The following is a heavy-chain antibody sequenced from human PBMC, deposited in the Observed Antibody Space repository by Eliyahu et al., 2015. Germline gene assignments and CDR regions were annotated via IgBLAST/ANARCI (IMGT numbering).Heavy chain of an antibody. J-gene: IGHJ4*02. CDR1: GFTFSSSW. CDR3: ARDAGSYDY. Sequence: EVLLVESGGGLVQPGGSLSXSCAVXGFTFSSSWMSWVRQAPGKGLEWVANIKQDGSEKYYVDSVKGRFTISRDNAKNSLYLQMNSLRAEDTAVYYCARDAGSYDYWGQGTLVTVSS. CDR2: IKQDGSEK. D-gene: IGHD1-26*01. V-gene: IGHV3-7*01.